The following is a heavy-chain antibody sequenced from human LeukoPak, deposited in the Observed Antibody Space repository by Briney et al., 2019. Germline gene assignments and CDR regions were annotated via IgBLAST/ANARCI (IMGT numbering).Heavy chain of an antibody. Sequence: GGSLRLSCAASGFTFSSYWMHWVRQAPGKGLVWVSRINSDGSSTSYADSVKGRFTISRDNAKNTLYLQMNSLRAEDTAVYYCARDTYYYDSSGYYYVGLYYFDYWGQGTLVTVSS. V-gene: IGHV3-74*01. D-gene: IGHD3-22*01. CDR3: ARDTYYYDSSGYYYVGLYYFDY. CDR1: GFTFSSYW. CDR2: INSDGSST. J-gene: IGHJ4*02.